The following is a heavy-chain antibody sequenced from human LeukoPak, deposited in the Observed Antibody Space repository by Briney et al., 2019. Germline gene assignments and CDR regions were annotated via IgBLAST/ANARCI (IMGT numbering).Heavy chain of an antibody. CDR2: INPSGGST. D-gene: IGHD2-2*01. CDR3: ARDQGLSPYCSSTSCLKMDV. Sequence: ASVKVSCKASGYTFTSYYMHWVRQAPGQGLEWMGIINPSGGSTSYAQKFQGRVTMTRDTSTSTVYMELSSLRSEDTAVYYCARDQGLSPYCSSTSCLKMDVWGQGTTVTVSS. V-gene: IGHV1-46*01. J-gene: IGHJ6*02. CDR1: GYTFTSYY.